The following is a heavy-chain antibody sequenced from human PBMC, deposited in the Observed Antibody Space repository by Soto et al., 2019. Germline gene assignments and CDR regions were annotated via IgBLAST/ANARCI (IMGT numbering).Heavy chain of an antibody. D-gene: IGHD3-22*01. V-gene: IGHV3-23*01. Sequence: PRGALRRSCAASGLTCSSNAIIWVRRAPGEGLEWVSGISDSGGSTYYADSVKGRFTISRDNSKNTLYLQMNSLRAEDTAVYYCAKDESRVVVPDNWFDSWGQGSLVTVSA. CDR2: ISDSGGST. J-gene: IGHJ5*01. CDR3: AKDESRVVVPDNWFDS. CDR1: GLTCSSNA.